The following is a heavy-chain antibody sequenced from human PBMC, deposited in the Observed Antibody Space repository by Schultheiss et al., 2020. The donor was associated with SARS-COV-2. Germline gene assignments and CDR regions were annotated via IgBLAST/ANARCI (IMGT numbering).Heavy chain of an antibody. Sequence: SETLSLTCAVSGGSISSGGYSWSWIRQPPGKGLEWIGYIYHSGSTYYNPSLKSRVTISVDTSKNQFSLKLSSVTAADTAVYYCAKVQQLAIEGPWGQGTLVTVSS. V-gene: IGHV4-30-2*01. J-gene: IGHJ5*02. CDR1: GGSISSGGYS. D-gene: IGHD6-6*01. CDR2: IYHSGST. CDR3: AKVQQLAIEGP.